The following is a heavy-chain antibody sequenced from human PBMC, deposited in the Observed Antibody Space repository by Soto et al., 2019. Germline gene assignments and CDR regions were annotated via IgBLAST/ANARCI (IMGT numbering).Heavy chain of an antibody. CDR1: GFTFSSYW. D-gene: IGHD5-12*01. V-gene: IGHV3-7*01. J-gene: IGHJ3*02. CDR2: IKQDGSEK. Sequence: EVQLVESGGGLVQPGGSLRLSCAASGFTFSSYWMSWVRQAPGKGLEWVANIKQDGSEKYYVDSVKGRFTISRDNAKNSLYLQMNSLRAEDTAVYYCARGPNLVATNPFGAFDIWVQGTMVTVSS. CDR3: ARGPNLVATNPFGAFDI.